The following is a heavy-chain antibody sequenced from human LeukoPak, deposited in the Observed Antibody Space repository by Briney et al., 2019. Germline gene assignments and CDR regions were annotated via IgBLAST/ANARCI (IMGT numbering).Heavy chain of an antibody. Sequence: ASVKVSCKASGYTFTSYYMHWVRQAPGQGREGMGIINPSGGSTSYAQKFQGRVTMPRDTSTSTVYMELSSLTSEDTAVYYCARGPRWNYFTTSAYYYFDYWGQGTLVTVSS. CDR2: INPSGGST. D-gene: IGHD1-7*01. V-gene: IGHV1-46*01. J-gene: IGHJ4*02. CDR1: GYTFTSYY. CDR3: ARGPRWNYFTTSAYYYFDY.